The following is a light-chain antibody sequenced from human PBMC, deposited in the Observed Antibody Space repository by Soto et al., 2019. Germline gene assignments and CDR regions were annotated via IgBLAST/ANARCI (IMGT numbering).Light chain of an antibody. CDR3: QQSFSTLGRT. Sequence: IQMTQSPSSLSASVGDRVTITCLASQGISTYLNWYQQKSGKAPKLLISAASSLESGVPLRFSGSGSGTDLTLTISSLQPEYFATYYCQQSFSTLGRTFGQGTKV. CDR2: AAS. CDR1: QGISTY. J-gene: IGKJ1*01. V-gene: IGKV1-39*01.